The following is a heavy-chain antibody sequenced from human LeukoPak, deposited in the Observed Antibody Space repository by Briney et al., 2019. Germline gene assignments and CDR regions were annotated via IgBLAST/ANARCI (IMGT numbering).Heavy chain of an antibody. D-gene: IGHD3-3*01. CDR2: INHSGST. J-gene: IGHJ4*02. Sequence: SETLSLTCAVYGGSFSGYYWSWIRQPPGKGLEWIGEINHSGSTNYNPSLKSRVTISVDTSKNQFSLKLSSVTAADTAVYYCARDVWKYYDFWSGYCTGHYWGQGTLVTVSS. V-gene: IGHV4-34*01. CDR3: ARDVWKYYDFWSGYCTGHY. CDR1: GGSFSGYY.